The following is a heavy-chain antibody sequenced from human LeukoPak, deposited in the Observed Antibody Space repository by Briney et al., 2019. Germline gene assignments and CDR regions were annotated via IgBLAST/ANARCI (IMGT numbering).Heavy chain of an antibody. J-gene: IGHJ3*02. V-gene: IGHV1-18*04. CDR3: ARDRQYTIIISARADGFDI. CDR2: ISAYNGNT. D-gene: IGHD3-10*01. CDR1: GYTFNSYG. Sequence: ASVKVSCKASGYTFNSYGFSGVRQAPGQGLEWMGWISAYNGNTNYAQKLQGRITMTTDTSTSTAYMELRSLRSDDTAVYYCARDRQYTIIISARADGFDIWGQGTMVTVSS.